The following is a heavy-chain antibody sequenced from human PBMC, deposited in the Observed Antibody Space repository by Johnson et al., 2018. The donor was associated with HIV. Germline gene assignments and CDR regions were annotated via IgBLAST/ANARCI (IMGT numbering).Heavy chain of an antibody. CDR2: ILYDGSNK. CDR3: ARTGYSSSWYRNHDAFDI. J-gene: IGHJ3*02. CDR1: GFTFSNYA. Sequence: QVQLVESGGGLVQPGGSLRLSCAASGFTFSNYAMHWVRQAPGKGLDWVAFILYDGSNKYFADSVKGRFTISRDNSKNTLYLQMNSLRPEDTAGYYCARTGYSSSWYRNHDAFDIWGQGTMVTVSS. V-gene: IGHV3-30*04. D-gene: IGHD6-13*01.